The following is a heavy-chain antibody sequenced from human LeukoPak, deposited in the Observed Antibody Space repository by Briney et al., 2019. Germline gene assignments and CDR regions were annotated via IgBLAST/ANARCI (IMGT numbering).Heavy chain of an antibody. CDR2: IWYDGSNK. V-gene: IGHV3-33*01. D-gene: IGHD3-10*01. Sequence: GGSLRLSCAASGFTFSSYGMHWVRQAPGKGLEWVAVIWYDGSNKYHADSVKGRFTISRDNSKNTLYLQMNSLRAEDTAVYYCAREYGSGNENWFDPWGQGTLVTVSS. J-gene: IGHJ5*02. CDR1: GFTFSSYG. CDR3: AREYGSGNENWFDP.